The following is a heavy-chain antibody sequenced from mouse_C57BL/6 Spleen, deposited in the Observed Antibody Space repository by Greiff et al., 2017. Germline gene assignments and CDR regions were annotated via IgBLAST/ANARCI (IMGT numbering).Heavy chain of an antibody. D-gene: IGHD2-1*01. CDR2: IDPETGGT. Sequence: QVQLQQSGAELVRPGASVTLSCKASGYTFTDYEMHWVKQTPVHGLEWIGAIDPETGGTAYNQKFKGKAILTADKSSSTAYMELRSLTSEDSAVYYCTRDYGNPYYAMDYWGQGTSGTVSS. CDR3: TRDYGNPYYAMDY. V-gene: IGHV1-15*01. CDR1: GYTFTDYE. J-gene: IGHJ4*01.